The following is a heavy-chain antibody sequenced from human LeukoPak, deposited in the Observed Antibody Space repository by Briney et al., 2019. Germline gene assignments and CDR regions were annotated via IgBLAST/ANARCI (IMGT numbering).Heavy chain of an antibody. CDR1: GYTFTIYD. CDR2: MNPNSGNT. D-gene: IGHD5/OR15-5a*01. CDR3: ARAPSTGFDP. V-gene: IGHV1-8*03. J-gene: IGHJ5*02. Sequence: ASVKVSCKTSGYTFTIYDINWVRQATGQGLEWMGWMNPNSGNTGYAQKFQGRVTITRNTSISTAYMELSSLRSEDTAVYYCARAPSTGFDPWGQGTLVTVSS.